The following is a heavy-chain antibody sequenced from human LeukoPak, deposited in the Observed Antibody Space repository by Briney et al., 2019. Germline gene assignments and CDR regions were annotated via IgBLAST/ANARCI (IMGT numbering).Heavy chain of an antibody. CDR1: GGSISSYY. J-gene: IGHJ5*02. D-gene: IGHD3-16*01. V-gene: IGHV4-59*01. CDR3: ARLTMGGWFDP. Sequence: SETLSLTCTVSGGSISSYYWSWIRQPPGKGLEWIGYIYYSGSTNYNPSLKSRVNISVDTSKNQFSLKLSSVTAADTAVYYCARLTMGGWFDPWGQGTLVTVSS. CDR2: IYYSGST.